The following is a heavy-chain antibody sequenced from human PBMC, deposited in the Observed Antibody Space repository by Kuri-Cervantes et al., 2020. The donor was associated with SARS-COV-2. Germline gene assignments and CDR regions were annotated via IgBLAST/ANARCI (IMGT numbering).Heavy chain of an antibody. CDR3: ARARVDYYDSSGLDY. V-gene: IGHV4-28*03. J-gene: IGHJ4*02. CDR1: GYSISSSNW. D-gene: IGHD3-22*01. Sequence: SCAVSGYSISSSNWWGWIRQPPGKGLEWIGYIYYSGSTNYNPSLKSRVTISVDTSKNQFSLKLSSVTAADTAVYYCARARVDYYDSSGLDYWGQGTLVTVSS. CDR2: IYYSGST.